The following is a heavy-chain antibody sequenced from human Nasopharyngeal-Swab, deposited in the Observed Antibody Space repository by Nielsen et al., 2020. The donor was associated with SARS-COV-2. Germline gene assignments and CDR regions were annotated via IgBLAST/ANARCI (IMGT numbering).Heavy chain of an antibody. D-gene: IGHD3-3*01. Sequence: GESLKISCAASGFIFSNYWMSWVRQAPGKGLEWVANIKQDGSEIYYVDSLKGRFTISRDNAKNSLYLQMNSLRAEDTAVYYCARLKYDFWNGPPEDYWGQGTLVTVSS. CDR1: GFIFSNYW. J-gene: IGHJ4*02. V-gene: IGHV3-7*01. CDR2: IKQDGSEI. CDR3: ARLKYDFWNGPPEDY.